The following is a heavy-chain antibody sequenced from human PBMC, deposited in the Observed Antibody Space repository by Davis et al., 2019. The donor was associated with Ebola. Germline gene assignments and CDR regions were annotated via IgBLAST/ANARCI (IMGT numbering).Heavy chain of an antibody. CDR3: ARDPSAIFGVVIPPLGGMDV. CDR2: ISGSGGST. CDR1: GFTFSSYA. J-gene: IGHJ6*02. Sequence: GESLKISCAASGFTFSSYAMSWVRQAPGKGLEWVSAISGSGGSTYYADSVKGRFTISRDNSKNTLYLQMNSLRDEDTAVYYCARDPSAIFGVVIPPLGGMDVWGQGTTVTVSS. D-gene: IGHD3-3*01. V-gene: IGHV3-23*01.